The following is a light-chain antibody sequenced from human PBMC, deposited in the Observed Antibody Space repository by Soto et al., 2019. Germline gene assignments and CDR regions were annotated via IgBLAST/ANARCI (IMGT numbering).Light chain of an antibody. CDR1: SSDVGGYNY. V-gene: IGLV2-14*01. CDR3: SSYTSSSTFYV. Sequence: QSVLTQPASVSGSPGQSITISCTGTSSDVGGYNYVSWYQQHPGKAPKLMIYEVSNRPSGVSNRFSGSKSGNTASLTISGLQAEDEADYCCSSYTSSSTFYVFGTGTKVTVL. CDR2: EVS. J-gene: IGLJ1*01.